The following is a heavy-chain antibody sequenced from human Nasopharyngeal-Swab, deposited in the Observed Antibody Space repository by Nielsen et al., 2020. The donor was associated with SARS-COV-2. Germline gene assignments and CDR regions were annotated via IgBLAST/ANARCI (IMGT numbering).Heavy chain of an antibody. CDR3: ARQMDYYGSGSPPGY. J-gene: IGHJ4*02. D-gene: IGHD3-10*01. Sequence: KVSCKGSGYSFTSYWIGWVRQMPGKGLEWMGIIYPGDSDTRYSPSFQGQVTISADESISTAYLQWSSLKASDTAMYYCARQMDYYGSGSPPGYWGQGTLVTVSS. CDR2: IYPGDSDT. CDR1: GYSFTSYW. V-gene: IGHV5-51*01.